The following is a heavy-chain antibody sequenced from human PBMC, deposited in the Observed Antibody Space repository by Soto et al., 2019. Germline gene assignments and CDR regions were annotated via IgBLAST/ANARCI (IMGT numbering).Heavy chain of an antibody. J-gene: IGHJ4*02. Sequence: SVKVSCKASGGTFSSYAISWVRQAPGQGLEWMGGIIPIFGTANYAQKFQGRVTITADESTSTAYMELSSLRSEDTAVYYCARGLYDSRGYYYSHHFDYWGQGTLVTVSS. CDR2: IIPIFGTA. CDR1: GGTFSSYA. V-gene: IGHV1-69*13. CDR3: ARGLYDSRGYYYSHHFDY. D-gene: IGHD3-22*01.